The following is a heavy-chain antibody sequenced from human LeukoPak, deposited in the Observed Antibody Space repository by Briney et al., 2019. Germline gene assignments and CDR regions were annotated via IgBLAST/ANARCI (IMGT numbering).Heavy chain of an antibody. V-gene: IGHV1-2*06. Sequence: GASVKASCKASGYTFTGYYMHWVRQAPGQGLEWMGRINPNSGGTNYAQKFQGRVTITADESTSTAYMELSSLRSEDTAVYYCARGPYYYDSAGYYYGMDVWGQGTTVTVSS. CDR1: GYTFTGYY. J-gene: IGHJ6*02. D-gene: IGHD3-22*01. CDR3: ARGPYYYDSAGYYYGMDV. CDR2: INPNSGGT.